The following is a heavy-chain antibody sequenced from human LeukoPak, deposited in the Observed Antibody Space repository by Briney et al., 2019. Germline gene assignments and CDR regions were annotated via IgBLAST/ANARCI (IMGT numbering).Heavy chain of an antibody. CDR1: GYTFTSYG. CDR3: ARLPSYNRFVKIYMDV. Sequence: ASVKVSCKASGYTFTSYGISWVRQAPGQGLEWMGWISAYNGNTNYAQKLQGRVTMTTDTSTSTAYMELRSLRSDDTAVHYCARLPSYNRFVKIYMDVWGKGTTVTVSS. D-gene: IGHD1-14*01. J-gene: IGHJ6*03. V-gene: IGHV1-18*01. CDR2: ISAYNGNT.